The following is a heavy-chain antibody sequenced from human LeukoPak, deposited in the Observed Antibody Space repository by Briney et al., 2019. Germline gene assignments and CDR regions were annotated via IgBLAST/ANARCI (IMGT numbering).Heavy chain of an antibody. CDR2: INAGNGNT. V-gene: IGHV1-3*01. CDR1: GYTFTSYA. D-gene: IGHD2-21*02. J-gene: IGHJ4*02. CDR3: ARVGPEVTNYDY. Sequence: GASVKVSCKASGYTFTSYAMHWVRQAPGQRLEWMGWINAGNGNTKYSQKFQGRVTITRDTSASTAYMELSSLRSGDTAVYYCARVGPEVTNYDYWGQGTLVTVSS.